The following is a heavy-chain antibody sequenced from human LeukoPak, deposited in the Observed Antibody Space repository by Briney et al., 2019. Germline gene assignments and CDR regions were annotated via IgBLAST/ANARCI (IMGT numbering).Heavy chain of an antibody. CDR2: IYSDGST. Sequence: GGSLRLSCAAPGFTVSSNYMSWVRQAPGKGLEWVSVIYSDGSTYYADSVKGRFTISRDNSKNTLYLQMNSLRAEDTAVYYCAKERWFGELPHFDYWGQGTLVTVSS. J-gene: IGHJ4*02. CDR3: AKERWFGELPHFDY. V-gene: IGHV3-66*01. CDR1: GFTVSSNY. D-gene: IGHD3-10*01.